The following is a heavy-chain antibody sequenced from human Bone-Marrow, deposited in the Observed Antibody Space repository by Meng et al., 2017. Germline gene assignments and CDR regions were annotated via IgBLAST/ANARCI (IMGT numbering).Heavy chain of an antibody. CDR2: IYYNGKS. V-gene: IGHV4-39*01. CDR1: GGSISSRSYY. J-gene: IGHJ5*02. Sequence: QLQLQESGPGLAKPSETLSLSCTVSGGSISSRSYYWVWIRQSPGKGLEWIGQIYYNGKSYYNPSLKSRVTMSVDTSRSQFSLNLNTVTAADTAVYYCARASYSYDSWFDPWGQGTLVTVSS. D-gene: IGHD5-18*01. CDR3: ARASYSYDSWFDP.